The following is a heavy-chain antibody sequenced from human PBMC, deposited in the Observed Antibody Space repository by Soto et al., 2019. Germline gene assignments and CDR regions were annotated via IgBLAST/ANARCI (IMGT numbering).Heavy chain of an antibody. V-gene: IGHV3-48*02. D-gene: IGHD3-3*01. CDR1: GFTFNRHS. CDR3: ARDLLRVASATGAFDV. CDR2: ISASGTST. Sequence: EVQLVESGGGLVQPGGSLRLSCAASGFTFNRHSMSWVRQAPGKGLEWVSYISASGTSTQYADFVRGRLTVSRDNAKNSLYLQINRLREDDTAVYYCARDLLRVASATGAFDVWSQGTTVTVS. J-gene: IGHJ3*01.